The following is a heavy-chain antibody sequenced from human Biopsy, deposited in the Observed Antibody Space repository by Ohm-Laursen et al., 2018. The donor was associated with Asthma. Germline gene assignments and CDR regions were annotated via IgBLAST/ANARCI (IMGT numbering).Heavy chain of an antibody. V-gene: IGHV4-39*02. CDR1: GDAMSTSGSY. CDR2: IYYSGKT. J-gene: IGHJ2*01. Sequence: TLSLTCIVSGDAMSTSGSYWGWIRQSPGKGLEWIGSIYYSGKTYYNPPLKSRVTISTYTSKNHFSLKGTSVTAADTAVYYCARAVSSSSYWYFDLWGRGDLVTVSS. D-gene: IGHD6-6*01. CDR3: ARAVSSSSYWYFDL.